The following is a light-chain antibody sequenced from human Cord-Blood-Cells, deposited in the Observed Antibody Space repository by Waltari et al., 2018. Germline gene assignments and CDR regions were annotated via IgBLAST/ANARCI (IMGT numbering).Light chain of an antibody. Sequence: SYELTQPPSVSVSPGQTASITCPGDKLGDKYACWYQQKQAQSPVLVIYQDSKRPSGIPERFSGSNSGNTATLTISGTQAMDEADYYCQAWDSSFWVFGGGTKLTVL. CDR2: QDS. V-gene: IGLV3-1*01. J-gene: IGLJ3*02. CDR3: QAWDSSFWV. CDR1: KLGDKY.